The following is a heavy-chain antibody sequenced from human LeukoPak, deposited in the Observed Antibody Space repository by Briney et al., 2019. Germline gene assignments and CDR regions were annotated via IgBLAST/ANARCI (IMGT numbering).Heavy chain of an antibody. CDR3: TRSDYDYVWGSYRSGY. D-gene: IGHD3-16*02. V-gene: IGHV3-73*01. J-gene: IGHJ4*02. Sequence: TGGSLRLSCAASGFTFSGSAVHWVRQASGKGLEWVGRIRSKANSYATAYAASVKGRFTISRDDSKNTAYLQMNSLKTEDTAVYYCTRSDYDYVWGSYRSGYWGQGTLVTVSS. CDR2: IRSKANSYAT. CDR1: GFTFSGSA.